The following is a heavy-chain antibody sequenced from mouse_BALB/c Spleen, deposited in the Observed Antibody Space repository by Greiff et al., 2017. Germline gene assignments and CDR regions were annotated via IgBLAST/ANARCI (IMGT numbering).Heavy chain of an antibody. CDR1: GFSLTSYG. D-gene: IGHD2-3*01. V-gene: IGHV2-9*02. CDR3: ARDPDGYYPYFDY. CDR2: IWAGGST. J-gene: IGHJ2*01. Sequence: VQRVESGPGLVAPSQSLSITCTVSGFSLTSYGVHWVRQPPGKGLEWLGVIWAGGSTNYNSALMSRLSISKDNSKSQVFLKMNSLQTDDTAMYYCARDPDGYYPYFDYWGQGTTLTVSS.